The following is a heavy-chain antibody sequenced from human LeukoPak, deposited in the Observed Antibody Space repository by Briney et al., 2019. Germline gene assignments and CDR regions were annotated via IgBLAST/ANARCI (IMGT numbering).Heavy chain of an antibody. J-gene: IGHJ5*02. CDR3: AREGSVSSWYLFDP. D-gene: IGHD6-13*01. CDR2: IYYSGST. Sequence: SETLSLTCTVSGGSISSYYWSWIRQPPGKGLEWIGYIYYSGSTNYNPSLKSRVTISVDTSKNQFSLKLSSVTAADTAVYYCAREGSVSSWYLFDPWGQGTLVTVSS. V-gene: IGHV4-59*01. CDR1: GGSISSYY.